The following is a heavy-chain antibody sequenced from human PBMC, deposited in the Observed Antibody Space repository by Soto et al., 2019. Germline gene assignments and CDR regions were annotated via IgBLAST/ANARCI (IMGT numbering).Heavy chain of an antibody. CDR2: ISDPGTST. CDR3: AKSLVTPSDAFDL. D-gene: IGHD2-21*02. J-gene: IGHJ3*01. V-gene: IGHV3-23*01. CDR1: GFTFGNYA. Sequence: PXGSLRLSGAASGFTFGNYAMNWVRQAPGKGLEWISSISDPGTSTYYANSVKGRFSMSRDNSKNTLFPQMNRLRADDTAVYFCAKSLVTPSDAFDLWGRGTLVTVSS.